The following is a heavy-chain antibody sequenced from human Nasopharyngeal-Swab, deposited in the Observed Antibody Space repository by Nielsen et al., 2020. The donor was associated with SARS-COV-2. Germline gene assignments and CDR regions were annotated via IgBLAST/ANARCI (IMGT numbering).Heavy chain of an antibody. CDR2: VGTAGDT. J-gene: IGHJ4*02. CDR1: GFSSSTAS. Sequence: GGSLTLSCIVSGFSSSTASLTWLRHPPGKGLQWVSTVGTAGDTYYSDSVRGRFTIPKANSKATPYLQMNIRSAAATAVFYCPKKTRGIFSFDYCLQG. D-gene: IGHD3-3*01. V-gene: IGHV3-23*01. CDR3: PKKTRGIFSFDY.